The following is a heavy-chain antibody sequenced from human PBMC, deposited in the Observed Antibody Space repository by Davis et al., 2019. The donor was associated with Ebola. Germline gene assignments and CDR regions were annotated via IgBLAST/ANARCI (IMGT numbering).Heavy chain of an antibody. D-gene: IGHD4-23*01. V-gene: IGHV3-7*01. Sequence: PGGSLRLSCAASGFSFGSYWMSWVRQAPGKGLEWVANIKQDGSEKYYVDSVEGRFTISRDNAKNSLYLQMNSLRAEDTAVYYCARGPSTGNSFSYWGQGTLVTVSS. J-gene: IGHJ4*02. CDR2: IKQDGSEK. CDR3: ARGPSTGNSFSY. CDR1: GFSFGSYW.